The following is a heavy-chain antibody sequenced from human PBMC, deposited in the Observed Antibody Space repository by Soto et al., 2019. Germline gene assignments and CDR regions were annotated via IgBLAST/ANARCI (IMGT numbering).Heavy chain of an antibody. CDR3: AKSQWGRRFGESDY. D-gene: IGHD3-10*01. V-gene: IGHV3-23*01. J-gene: IGHJ4*02. CDR2: ISGSGGST. CDR1: GFTFSSYA. Sequence: GGSLRLSCAASGFTFSSYAMSWVRQAPGKGLEWVSAISGSGGSTYYADSVKGRFTISRDNSKNTLYLQMNSLRAEDTAVYYCAKSQWGRRFGESDYWGQGTLVTVSS.